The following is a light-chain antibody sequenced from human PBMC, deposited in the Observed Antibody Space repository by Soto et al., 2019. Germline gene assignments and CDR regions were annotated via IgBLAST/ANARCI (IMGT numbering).Light chain of an antibody. Sequence: EIVMTQSPATLSVSPGERATLSCRASQSVSSNLAWYQQKPGQAPRLLIYGASTRATGIPARFSGSGSGTEFTLTISSLQSEDFAVYYCQQYNNWLTFXGGTKV. CDR3: QQYNNWLT. CDR2: GAS. CDR1: QSVSSN. V-gene: IGKV3-15*01. J-gene: IGKJ4*01.